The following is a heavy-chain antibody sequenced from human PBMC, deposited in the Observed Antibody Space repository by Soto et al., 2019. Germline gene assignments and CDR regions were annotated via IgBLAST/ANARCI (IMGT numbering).Heavy chain of an antibody. Sequence: PGGSLRLSCVTSGFNFGNFGMHWVRQAPGKGLEWVTVISNDENIKEDSVGGRFAVARDNAKNTLYLQLTSLRDEDTAMYYCARGLRGVLDYWGQGTLVRLSS. D-gene: IGHD5-12*01. CDR1: GFNFGNFG. V-gene: IGHV3-33*01. CDR2: ISNDENIK. CDR3: ARGLRGVLDY. J-gene: IGHJ4*02.